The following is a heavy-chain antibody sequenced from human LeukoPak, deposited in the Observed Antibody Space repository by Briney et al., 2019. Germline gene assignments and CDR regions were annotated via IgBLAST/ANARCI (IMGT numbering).Heavy chain of an antibody. V-gene: IGHV1-69*04. CDR1: GGTFSSYA. CDR3: ATRYYDFWSGSPNWFDP. J-gene: IGHJ5*02. D-gene: IGHD3-3*01. Sequence: SVKVSCKASGGTFSSYAISWVRQAPGQGLEWMGRIIPILGIANYAQKFQGRVTITADKSTSTAYMELSSLRSEDTAVYYCATRYYDFWSGSPNWFDPWGQGTLVTVSS. CDR2: IIPILGIA.